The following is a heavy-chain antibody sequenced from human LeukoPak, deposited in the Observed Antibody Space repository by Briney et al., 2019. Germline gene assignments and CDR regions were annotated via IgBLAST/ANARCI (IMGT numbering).Heavy chain of an antibody. V-gene: IGHV4-59*11. Sequence: RPSETLSLTCTVSGGSISSHYWSWIRQPPGKGLEWIGYIYYSGSTNYNPSLKSRVTISVDTSKNQFSLKLSSVTAADTAVYYCARGTHYDFWSGYFHLAGYFDYWGQGTLVTVSS. D-gene: IGHD3-3*01. CDR2: IYYSGST. CDR1: GGSISSHY. CDR3: ARGTHYDFWSGYFHLAGYFDY. J-gene: IGHJ4*02.